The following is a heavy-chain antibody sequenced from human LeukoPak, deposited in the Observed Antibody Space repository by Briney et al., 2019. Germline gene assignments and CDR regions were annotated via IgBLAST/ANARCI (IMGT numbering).Heavy chain of an antibody. CDR2: IHTTGAT. Sequence: SETLSLTCTVSGGSIRGFYWSWIRQPPGKGLEWIGYIHTTGATVHNPSLRGRVTISIHTSGTQSSLKVSSVTAADTAVYYCARVGSDGSYFDYWGQGTLVTVSS. J-gene: IGHJ4*02. D-gene: IGHD1-26*01. CDR3: ARVGSDGSYFDY. V-gene: IGHV4-4*08. CDR1: GGSIRGFY.